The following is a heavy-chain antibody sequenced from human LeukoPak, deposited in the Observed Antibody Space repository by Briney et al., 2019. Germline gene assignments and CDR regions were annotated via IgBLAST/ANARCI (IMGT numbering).Heavy chain of an antibody. CDR3: ARDRGDGYNPLYYFDY. V-gene: IGHV3-30-3*01. CDR1: GFTFSSYA. J-gene: IGHJ4*02. CDR2: ISYDGSNK. Sequence: GRSLRLSCAASGFTFSSYAMPWVRQAPGKGLEWVAVISYDGSNKYYADSVKGRFTISRDNSKNTLYLQMNSLRAEDTAVYYCARDRGDGYNPLYYFDYWGQGTLVTVSS. D-gene: IGHD5-24*01.